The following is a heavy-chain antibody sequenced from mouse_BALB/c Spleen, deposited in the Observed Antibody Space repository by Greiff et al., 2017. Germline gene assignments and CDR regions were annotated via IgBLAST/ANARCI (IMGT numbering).Heavy chain of an antibody. J-gene: IGHJ3*01. CDR2: IRLKSNNYAT. CDR1: GFTFSNYW. V-gene: IGHV6-6*02. CDR3: TRGFAWFAY. Sequence: EVQLVESGGGLVQPGGSMKLSCVASGFTFSNYWMNWVRQSPEKGLEWVAEIRLKSNNYATHYAESVKGRFTISRDDSKSSVYLQMNNLRAEDTGIYYCTRGFAWFAYWGQGTLVTVSA.